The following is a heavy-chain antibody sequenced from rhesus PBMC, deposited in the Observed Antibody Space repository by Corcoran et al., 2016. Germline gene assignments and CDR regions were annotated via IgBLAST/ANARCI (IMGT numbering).Heavy chain of an antibody. D-gene: IGHD6-25*01. V-gene: IGHV4-73*01. CDR3: ARDADIAAAELYFDY. J-gene: IGHJ4*01. CDR2: IYGNSAST. CDR1: GGSISGYYY. Sequence: QVQLQQWGEGLVKPSETLSLTCAVYGGSISGYYYWSWTRQPPGKGLEGIGYIYGNSASTNYNPSLKNRVTISKDTSKNQFSLKLSSVTAADTAVYYCARDADIAAAELYFDYWGQGVLVTVSS.